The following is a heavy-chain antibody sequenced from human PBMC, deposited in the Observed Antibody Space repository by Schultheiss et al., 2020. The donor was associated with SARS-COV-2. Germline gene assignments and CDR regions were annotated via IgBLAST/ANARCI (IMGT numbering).Heavy chain of an antibody. CDR2: ISYDGSNK. CDR3: AKDSGGRFLEWLGLNDAFDI. V-gene: IGHV3-30*04. Sequence: GGSLRLSCAASGFTFSSYAMHWVRQAPGKGLEWVAVISYDGSNKYYADSVKGRFTISRDNSKNTLYLQMNSLRAEDTAVYYCAKDSGGRFLEWLGLNDAFDIWGQGTMVTVSS. J-gene: IGHJ3*02. CDR1: GFTFSSYA. D-gene: IGHD3-3*01.